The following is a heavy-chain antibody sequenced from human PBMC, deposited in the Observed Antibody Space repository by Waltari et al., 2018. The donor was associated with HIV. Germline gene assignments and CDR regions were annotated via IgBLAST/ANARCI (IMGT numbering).Heavy chain of an antibody. D-gene: IGHD3-10*01. J-gene: IGHJ6*02. V-gene: IGHV4-34*01. CDR2: INHSGST. CDR1: GGSFSGYY. Sequence: QVQLQQWGAGLLKPSETLSLTCAVYGGSFSGYYWSWIRQPPGKGLEWIGEINHSGSTNYNPSLKSRVTISVDTSKNQFSLKLSSVTAADTAVYYCARGHGSDYYYYGMDVWGQGTTVTVSS. CDR3: ARGHGSDYYYYGMDV.